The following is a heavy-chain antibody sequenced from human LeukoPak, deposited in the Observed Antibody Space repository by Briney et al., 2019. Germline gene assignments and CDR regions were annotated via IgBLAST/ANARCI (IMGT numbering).Heavy chain of an antibody. CDR3: ARRAINSVMFDY. CDR2: IHYSGST. J-gene: IGHJ4*02. Sequence: SETLSLTCTVSGDTISTYYWSWIRQPPGKGLEWIGYIHYSGSTNYNPSLRSRVTISVDTSKNQFSLKLSSATAADTAVYFCARRAINSVMFDYWGQGTLVTVSS. V-gene: IGHV4-59*08. CDR1: GDTISTYY. D-gene: IGHD3-16*01.